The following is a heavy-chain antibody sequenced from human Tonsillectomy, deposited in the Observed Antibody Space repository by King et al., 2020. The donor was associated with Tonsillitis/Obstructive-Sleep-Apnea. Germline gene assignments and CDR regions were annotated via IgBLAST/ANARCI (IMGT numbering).Heavy chain of an antibody. CDR1: GFTFSSYD. CDR3: ARGASDYGDGYYMDV. CDR2: IGTAGDT. Sequence: VQLVESGGGLVQPGGSLRLSCAASGFTFSSYDMHWVRHATGKGLEWVSGIGTAGDTYYPGSVKGRFTISRENAKNSLYLQMNSLRAGDTAVYYCARGASDYGDGYYMDVWGKGTTVTVSS. V-gene: IGHV3-13*01. J-gene: IGHJ6*03. D-gene: IGHD4-17*01.